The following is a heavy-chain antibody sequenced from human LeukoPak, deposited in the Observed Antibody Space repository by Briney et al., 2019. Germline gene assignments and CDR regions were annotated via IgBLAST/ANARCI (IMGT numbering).Heavy chain of an antibody. V-gene: IGHV4-39*07. D-gene: IGHD6-19*01. CDR1: GGSISSISYY. Sequence: SETLSLTCTVSGGSISSISYYWGWIRQPPGKGLEWIVSMYYSGSTYNNPSLKSRVTISVDTSKNQFSLKLSSVTAADTAVYYCAREEAVAAHYFDYWGQGTLVTVSS. CDR2: MYYSGST. J-gene: IGHJ4*02. CDR3: AREEAVAAHYFDY.